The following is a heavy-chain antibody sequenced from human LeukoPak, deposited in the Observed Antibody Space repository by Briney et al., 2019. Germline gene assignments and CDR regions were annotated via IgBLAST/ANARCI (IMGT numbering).Heavy chain of an antibody. CDR3: ARLLHCSSSSCKYNWFDP. V-gene: IGHV4-59*01. CDR2: SYYSGST. Sequence: SETLSLTCTVSGGSISSYYWSWIRQPPGKGLEWIGYSYYSGSTNYNPSLKSRITISVDTSKNQFSLKLSSVTAADTAVYYCARLLHCSSSSCKYNWFDPWGQGTLVSVSS. D-gene: IGHD2-2*01. CDR1: GGSISSYY. J-gene: IGHJ5*02.